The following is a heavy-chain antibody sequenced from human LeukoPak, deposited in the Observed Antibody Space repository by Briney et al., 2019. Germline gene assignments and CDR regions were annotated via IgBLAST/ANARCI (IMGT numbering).Heavy chain of an antibody. Sequence: SETLSLTCTVSGGSISSSSYYWGWIRQPPGKGLEWIGSIYYSGSTYYNPSLKSRATISVDTSKNQFSLKLSSVTAADTAAYYCARGVVGSSSWFGYWGQGTLVTVSS. J-gene: IGHJ5*01. D-gene: IGHD6-13*01. V-gene: IGHV4-39*07. CDR2: IYYSGST. CDR3: ARGVVGSSSWFGY. CDR1: GGSISSSSYY.